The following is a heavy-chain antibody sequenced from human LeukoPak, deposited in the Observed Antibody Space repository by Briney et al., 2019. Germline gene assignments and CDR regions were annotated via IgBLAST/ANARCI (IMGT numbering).Heavy chain of an antibody. V-gene: IGHV4-31*03. CDR2: IYYSGST. J-gene: IGHJ4*02. Sequence: SETLSLTCTVSGGSISSGGYYWSWIRQHPGKGLEWIGYIYYSGSTYYNPSLKSRVTISVDTSKNQFSLKLSSVTAADTAVYYCARRGASYDSSGYYYIPHYFDYWGQGTLVTVSS. CDR3: ARRGASYDSSGYYYIPHYFDY. CDR1: GGSISSGGYY. D-gene: IGHD3-22*01.